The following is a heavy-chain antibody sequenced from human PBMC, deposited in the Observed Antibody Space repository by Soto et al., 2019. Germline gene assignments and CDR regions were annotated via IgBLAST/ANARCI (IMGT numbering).Heavy chain of an antibody. D-gene: IGHD3-16*02. CDR2: ISGSGGST. Sequence: GGSLRLSCAASGFTFSSYAMSWVRQAPGKGLEWVSAISGSGGSTYYADSVKGRFTISRDNSKNTLYLQMNSLRAEDTAVYYCAKDQGYIWGSYRQYYYMDVWGKGTTVTVSS. CDR1: GFTFSSYA. CDR3: AKDQGYIWGSYRQYYYMDV. V-gene: IGHV3-23*01. J-gene: IGHJ6*03.